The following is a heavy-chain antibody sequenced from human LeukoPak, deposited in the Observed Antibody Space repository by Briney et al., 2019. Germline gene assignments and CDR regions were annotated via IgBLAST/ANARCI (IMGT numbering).Heavy chain of an antibody. CDR1: GGTFSSYT. J-gene: IGHJ6*02. CDR3: ARGDTMVRGAIFSGMDV. D-gene: IGHD3-10*01. CDR2: IIPILGIA. V-gene: IGHV1-69*02. Sequence: SVKVSCKASGGTFSSYTISWVRQAPGQGLEWMGRIIPILGIANYAQKFQGRVTITADKSTSTAYMELSSLRSEDTAVYYCARGDTMVRGAIFSGMDVWGQGTTVTVSS.